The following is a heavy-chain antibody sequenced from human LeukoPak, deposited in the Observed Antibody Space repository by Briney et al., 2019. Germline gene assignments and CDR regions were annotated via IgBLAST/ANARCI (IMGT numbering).Heavy chain of an antibody. D-gene: IGHD3-10*01. Sequence: GGSLRLSCAASGFRFSDYYMSWIRQAPGKGLEWVSYISSSSSTIYYADSVKGRFTISRDNAKNSLHLQMNSLRDEDTAVYYCARDLLLWFGETKDAFDIWGQGTMVTVSS. V-gene: IGHV3-11*04. J-gene: IGHJ3*02. CDR3: ARDLLLWFGETKDAFDI. CDR2: ISSSSSTI. CDR1: GFRFSDYY.